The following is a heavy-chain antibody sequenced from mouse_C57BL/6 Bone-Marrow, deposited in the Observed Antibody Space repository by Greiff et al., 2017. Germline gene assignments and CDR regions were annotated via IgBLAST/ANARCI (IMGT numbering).Heavy chain of an antibody. V-gene: IGHV1-80*01. CDR2: IYPGDGDT. J-gene: IGHJ2*01. CDR1: GYAFSSYW. D-gene: IGHD1-1*01. Sequence: VQGVESGAELVKPGASVKISCKASGYAFSSYWMNWVKQRPGKGLEWIGQIYPGDGDTNYNGKFKGKATLTADKSSSTAYMQLSSLTSEDSAVYFCARALYYYGSSPDYWSQGTTLTVSS. CDR3: ARALYYYGSSPDY.